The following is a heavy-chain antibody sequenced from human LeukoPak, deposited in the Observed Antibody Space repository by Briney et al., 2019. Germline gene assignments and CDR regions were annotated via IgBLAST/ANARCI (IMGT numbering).Heavy chain of an antibody. CDR3: ARLMTTVVAGPYYYYFYMDV. V-gene: IGHV4-39*01. CDR2: IYYSGTT. Sequence: SGTLSLTCTVSGGSISSSSYYWGWIRQPPGKGLEWIGSIYYSGTTYYNPSLKSRVTISVDTSKNQFSLKLSSVTAADTAVYYCARLMTTVVAGPYYYYFYMDVWGKGTTVTVSS. J-gene: IGHJ6*03. CDR1: GGSISSSSYY. D-gene: IGHD4-23*01.